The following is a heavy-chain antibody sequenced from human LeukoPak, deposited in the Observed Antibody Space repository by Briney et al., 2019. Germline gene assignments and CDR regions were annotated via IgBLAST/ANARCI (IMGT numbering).Heavy chain of an antibody. CDR1: GFPFSSYD. CDR3: AREVTGY. Sequence: GGSLRLSCAAPGFPFSSYDMNWVRQTPGKGLEWVSYISDTGRTTYYAEYVKGRFTISRDNTKNSLYLQMNSLRAEDTAVYYCAREVTGYWGQGTLVTVSS. D-gene: IGHD4-11*01. J-gene: IGHJ4*02. V-gene: IGHV3-48*03. CDR2: ISDTGRTT.